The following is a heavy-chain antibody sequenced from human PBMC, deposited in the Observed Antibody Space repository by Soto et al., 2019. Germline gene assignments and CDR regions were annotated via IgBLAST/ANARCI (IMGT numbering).Heavy chain of an antibody. D-gene: IGHD6-13*01. CDR2: IYPGDSDT. CDR1: VYSFTSYW. CDR3: ARHPVSSSWYRWYFDL. Sequence: PGESLKISCKGSVYSFTSYWIGWVRQMPGKGLEWMGIIYPGDSDTRYSPSFQGQVTISADKSISTAYLQWSSLKASDTAMYYCARHPVSSSWYRWYFDLWGRGTLVTVSS. J-gene: IGHJ2*01. V-gene: IGHV5-51*01.